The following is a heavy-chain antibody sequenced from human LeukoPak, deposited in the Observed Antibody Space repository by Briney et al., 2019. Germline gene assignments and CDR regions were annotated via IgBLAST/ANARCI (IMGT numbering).Heavy chain of an antibody. CDR3: ASGGGYDYVWGTYMDAFDI. V-gene: IGHV1-8*03. Sequence: GASVKVSCKASGYTFTSYDINWVRQATGQGLEWMGWMNPNSGNTGYAQKFQGRVTITRNTSISTAYMELSSLRSEDTAVYYCASGGGYDYVWGTYMDAFDIWGHGTMVTVSS. CDR1: GYTFTSYD. CDR2: MNPNSGNT. J-gene: IGHJ3*02. D-gene: IGHD3-16*01.